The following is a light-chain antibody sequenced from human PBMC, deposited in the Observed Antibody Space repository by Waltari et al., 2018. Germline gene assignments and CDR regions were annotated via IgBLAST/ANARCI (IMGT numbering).Light chain of an antibody. CDR1: QSISNW. CDR2: KAS. J-gene: IGKJ4*01. V-gene: IGKV1-5*03. Sequence: DIKMTQSPSNLSASVGDRVIITCRASQSISNWLAWYKQKPGKAPKLLIYKASTLESGVPSRFRGRRSGTDFTLTISSLKPDDFATYYCQQYNSYSLLTFGGGTKIGIK. CDR3: QQYNSYSLLT.